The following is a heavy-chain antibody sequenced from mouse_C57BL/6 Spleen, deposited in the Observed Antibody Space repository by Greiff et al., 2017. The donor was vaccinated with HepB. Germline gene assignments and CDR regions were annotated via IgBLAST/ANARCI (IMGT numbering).Heavy chain of an antibody. CDR1: GFTFSSYA. V-gene: IGHV5-4*01. J-gene: IGHJ3*01. CDR3: ARDGAASAWFAY. Sequence: VQLKESGGGLVKPGGSLKLSCAASGFTFSSYAMSWVRQTPEKRLEWVATISDGGSYTYYPDNVKGRFTISRDNAKNNLYLQMSHLKSEDTAMYYCARDGAASAWFAYWGQGTLVTVSA. CDR2: ISDGGSYT. D-gene: IGHD3-2*02.